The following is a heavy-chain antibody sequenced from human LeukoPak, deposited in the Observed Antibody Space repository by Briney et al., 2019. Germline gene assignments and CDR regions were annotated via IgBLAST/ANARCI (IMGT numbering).Heavy chain of an antibody. V-gene: IGHV4-59*12. CDR3: ARDRAPYSGYNY. CDR2: IYYSGST. D-gene: IGHD5-12*01. CDR1: GGSISSYY. J-gene: IGHJ4*02. Sequence: SETLSLTCTVSGGSISSYYWSWIRQPPGKGLEWIGYIYYSGSTNYNPSLKSRVTISVDTSKNQFSLKLSSVTAADTAVYYCARDRAPYSGYNYWGQGTLVTVSS.